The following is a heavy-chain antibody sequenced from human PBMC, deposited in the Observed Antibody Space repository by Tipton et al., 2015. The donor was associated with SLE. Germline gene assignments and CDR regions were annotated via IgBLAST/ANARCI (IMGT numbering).Heavy chain of an antibody. CDR1: GFTFSSYA. J-gene: IGHJ2*01. V-gene: IGHV3-23*03. D-gene: IGHD2-8*02. CDR3: ARGGTGPYWYFDL. Sequence: SLRLSCAASGFTFSSYAMSWVRQAPGKGLEWVSVIYSGGSSTYYADSVKGRFTTSRDNSKNTLYLQMNSLRAEDTAVYYCARGGTGPYWYFDLWGRGTLVTVSS. CDR2: IYSGGSST.